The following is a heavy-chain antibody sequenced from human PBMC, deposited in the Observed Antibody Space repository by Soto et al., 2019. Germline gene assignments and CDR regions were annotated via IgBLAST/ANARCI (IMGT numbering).Heavy chain of an antibody. CDR2: LYFYGSA. V-gene: IGHV3-53*02. CDR1: GFTLSRNR. CDR3: ARVGTSESFFDY. J-gene: IGHJ4*02. D-gene: IGHD7-27*01. Sequence: EVQLVGTGGGLIQPGGSLRLSCVVSGFTLSRNRMTWVRQAPGQGLEWVSDLYFYGSANYADSVRGRFTISKDDSKNTLFLQMNNLRAEDTAVYYCARVGTSESFFDYWGQGTLVTVSP.